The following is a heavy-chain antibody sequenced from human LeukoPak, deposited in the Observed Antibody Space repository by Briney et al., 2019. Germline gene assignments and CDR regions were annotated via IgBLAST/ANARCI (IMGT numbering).Heavy chain of an antibody. CDR1: GFAFSDYW. Sequence: GGSVRLSCSASGFAFSDYWMNWVRQAPGKGPEWVANINLGGSAKLYVDSVRGRCTISRDNAKNSLYLQLNSLRVEDTAVYYCAAWGLNNYWGQGTLVAVSS. V-gene: IGHV3-7*01. CDR2: INLGGSAK. CDR3: AAWGLNNY. J-gene: IGHJ4*02. D-gene: IGHD7-27*01.